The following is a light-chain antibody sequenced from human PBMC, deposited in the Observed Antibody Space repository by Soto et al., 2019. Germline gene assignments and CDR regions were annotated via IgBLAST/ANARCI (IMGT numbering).Light chain of an antibody. CDR2: DAS. CDR1: QSVGTS. V-gene: IGKV1-5*01. CDR3: QQYNTYGLT. J-gene: IGKJ4*02. Sequence: DIQMTQSPSTLSASVGDRVSITCRASQSVGTSLAWYQQRPGKAPKLLIFDASTLESGVPSKFSGSGSDTEFTFTISSLQPDDSATYYCQQYNTYGLTFGGGTKVEIK.